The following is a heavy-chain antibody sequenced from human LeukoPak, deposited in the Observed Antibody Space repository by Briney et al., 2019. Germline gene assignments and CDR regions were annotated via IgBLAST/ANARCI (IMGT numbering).Heavy chain of an antibody. J-gene: IGHJ4*02. Sequence: PSETLSLTRTVSGGSISGYYWSWIRQPAGKGLEWIGRIYTGGSTNYNPSLKSRVTISVDTSKNQFSLKVTSVTAADTAVYYCARTRYYYNSRSYGAPYYFDYWGQGTLVTVSS. D-gene: IGHD3-10*01. CDR1: GGSISGYY. V-gene: IGHV4-4*07. CDR3: ARTRYYYNSRSYGAPYYFDY. CDR2: IYTGGST.